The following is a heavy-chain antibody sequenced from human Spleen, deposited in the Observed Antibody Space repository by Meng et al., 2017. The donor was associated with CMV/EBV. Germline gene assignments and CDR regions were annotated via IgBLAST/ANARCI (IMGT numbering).Heavy chain of an antibody. CDR1: GFTFSDYE. V-gene: IGHV3-48*03. CDR3: ARDSAWFVPAAIEANNWFDP. J-gene: IGHJ5*02. CDR2: ISSSGTTT. Sequence: LSLTCAASGFTFSDYEMNWVRQAPGKGLEWVSYISSSGTTTYYADSVKGRFTISRDNARNSLFLQMSSLRAEDTAVYYCARDSAWFVPAAIEANNWFDPWGQGTLVTVSS. D-gene: IGHD2-2*01.